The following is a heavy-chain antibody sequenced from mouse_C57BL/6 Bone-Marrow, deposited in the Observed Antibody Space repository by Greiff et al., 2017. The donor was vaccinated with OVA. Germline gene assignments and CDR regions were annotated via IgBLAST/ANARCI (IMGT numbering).Heavy chain of an antibody. D-gene: IGHD2-2*01. V-gene: IGHV1-26*01. CDR1: GYTFTDYY. CDR3: ASGRGYDGFDY. J-gene: IGHJ2*01. Sequence: VQLQQSGPELVKPGASVKISCKASGYTFTDYYMNWVKQSHGKSLEWIGDINPNNGGTSYNQKFKGKATLTVDKSSSTAYMELRSLTSEDSAVYYCASGRGYDGFDYWGQGTTLTVSS. CDR2: INPNNGGT.